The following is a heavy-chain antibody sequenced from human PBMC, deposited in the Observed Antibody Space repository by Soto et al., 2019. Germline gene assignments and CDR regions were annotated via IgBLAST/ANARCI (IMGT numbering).Heavy chain of an antibody. CDR2: ISAYNGNT. CDR3: ARLFVIAVAGTGYFDY. J-gene: IGHJ4*02. D-gene: IGHD6-19*01. V-gene: IGHV1-18*01. CDR1: GYTFTSYG. Sequence: VASVKVSCKASGYTFTSYGISWVRQAPGQGLEWMGWISAYNGNTNYAQKLQGRVTMTTDTSTSTAYMELRSLRSDDTAVYYCARLFVIAVAGTGYFDYWGQGTLVTV.